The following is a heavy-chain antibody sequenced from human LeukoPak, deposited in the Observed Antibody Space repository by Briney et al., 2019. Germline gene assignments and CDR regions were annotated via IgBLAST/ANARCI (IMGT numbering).Heavy chain of an antibody. CDR3: ARARSAAGNFDF. J-gene: IGHJ4*02. V-gene: IGHV4-31*03. Sequence: SQTLSLTCTVSGGSISSGGYYWSWIRQHPGKGLEWIGYIYYSGSTYYNPSLKSRVTISADTSKNQFSLKLSSVTAADTAVYFCARARSAAGNFDFWGQGTLVTVSS. CDR1: GGSISSGGYY. D-gene: IGHD6-13*01. CDR2: IYYSGST.